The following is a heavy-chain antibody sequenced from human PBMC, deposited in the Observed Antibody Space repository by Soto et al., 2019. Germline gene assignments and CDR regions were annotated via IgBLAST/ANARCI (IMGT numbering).Heavy chain of an antibody. CDR3: AREWNPWPMVRGVNFDY. CDR1: GFTFSSYS. CDR2: ISSSSSTI. V-gene: IGHV3-48*01. Sequence: GGSLRLSCAASGFTFSSYSMNWVRQAPGKGLEWVSYISSSSSTIYYADSVKGRFTISRDNAKNSLYLQMNSLRAEDTAVYYCAREWNPWPMVRGVNFDYWGQGTLVTVSS. J-gene: IGHJ4*02. D-gene: IGHD3-10*01.